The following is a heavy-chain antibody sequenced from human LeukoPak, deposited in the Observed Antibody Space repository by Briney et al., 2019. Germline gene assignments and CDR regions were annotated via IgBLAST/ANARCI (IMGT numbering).Heavy chain of an antibody. CDR2: IYHSGNT. Sequence: PSDTLSLTCTVSGGSISGYYWSWIRQPPGKGLEWIGYIYHSGNTNYNPSLRSRVTISVDTSRNQFSLNLSSVTAADTAVYYCARRCIPVAGLDYWGQGSLVAVSS. V-gene: IGHV4-59*08. CDR3: ARRCIPVAGLDY. J-gene: IGHJ4*02. D-gene: IGHD6-19*01. CDR1: GGSISGYY.